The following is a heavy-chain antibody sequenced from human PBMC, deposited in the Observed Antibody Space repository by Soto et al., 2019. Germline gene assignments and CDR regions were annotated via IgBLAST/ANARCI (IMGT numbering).Heavy chain of an antibody. V-gene: IGHV3-21*01. CDR2: ISSTTNYI. CDR3: ARECEDLTSSIDY. CDR1: GFTFTRHS. Sequence: KPGGSLRPSCAASGFTFTRHSMNWVRQPPGKGPEWVSSISSTTNYIYYADSMKGRFTVSGDNAKNSVYLEMNSLSAEDTAVYYCARECEDLTSSIDYWGQGTLVTVSS. J-gene: IGHJ4*02.